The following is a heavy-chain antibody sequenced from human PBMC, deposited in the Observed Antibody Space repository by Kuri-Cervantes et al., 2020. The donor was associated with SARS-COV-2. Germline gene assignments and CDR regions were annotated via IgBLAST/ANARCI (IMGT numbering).Heavy chain of an antibody. V-gene: IGHV4-38-2*02. CDR3: AREGGSRYHDDFDI. J-gene: IGHJ3*02. D-gene: IGHD2-15*01. Sequence: SETLSLTCTVSGYSISSGYYWGWIRQPPGKGLEWIGSIYHSGTTYYNPSLKSRVTISVDTSKNQFSLKLSSVTAADTAVYYCAREGGSRYHDDFDIWGQGTMVTVSS. CDR2: IYHSGTT. CDR1: GYSISSGYY.